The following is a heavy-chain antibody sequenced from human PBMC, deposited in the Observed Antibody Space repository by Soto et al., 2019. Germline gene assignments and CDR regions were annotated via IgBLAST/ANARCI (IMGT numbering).Heavy chain of an antibody. D-gene: IGHD5-18*01. CDR2: IFYSGST. CDR3: ARGAAYTAMVDS. J-gene: IGHJ4*02. CDR1: GGSIRSYY. V-gene: IGHV4-59*01. Sequence: AETLSLTCTVSGGSIRSYYWTWIRQPPGKGLEWLGYIFYSGSTFYNPSLKSRVTISIHTSKSQFSLQLTSVTAAETAVYYCARGAAYTAMVDSGGQGSLVPVT.